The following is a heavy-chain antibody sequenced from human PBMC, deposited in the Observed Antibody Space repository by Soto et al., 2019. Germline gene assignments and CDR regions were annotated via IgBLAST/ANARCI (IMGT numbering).Heavy chain of an antibody. V-gene: IGHV4-39*01. J-gene: IGHJ6*02. D-gene: IGHD2-2*02. Sequence: PSATLSLTCIVSAGSISSSSYYWGWIRQPPGKGQEWIGSIYYSGSTYYNPSLKSRVTISVDTSKNQFSLKLSSVTAAVTAVYYCARIPYYYYGMDVWGQGTTVTVSS. CDR3: ARIPYYYYGMDV. CDR2: IYYSGST. CDR1: AGSISSSSYY.